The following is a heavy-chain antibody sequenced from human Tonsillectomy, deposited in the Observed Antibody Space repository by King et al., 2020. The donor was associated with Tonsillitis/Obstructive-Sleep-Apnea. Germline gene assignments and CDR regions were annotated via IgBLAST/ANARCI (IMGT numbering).Heavy chain of an antibody. J-gene: IGHJ4*02. CDR1: GFTFSSYN. Sequence: VQLVESGGGLVKPGGSLRLSCAASGFTFSSYNMNWVRQAPGKGLEWVSSISSSGSYIHYADSVKGRFTISRDNAKNSLYLQMNSLRADDTAVYYCARDPTVVVVAATPYFDYWGQGTLVTVSS. V-gene: IGHV3-21*01. D-gene: IGHD2-15*01. CDR2: ISSSGSYI. CDR3: ARDPTVVVVAATPYFDY.